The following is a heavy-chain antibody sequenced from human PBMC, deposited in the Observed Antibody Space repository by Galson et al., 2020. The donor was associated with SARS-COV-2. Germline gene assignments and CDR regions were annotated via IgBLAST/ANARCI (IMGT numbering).Heavy chain of an antibody. J-gene: IGHJ5*02. Sequence: ASVKVSCKTSGYSFTSYDINWVRQATGQGLEWMGWMNPGNGNSDCAQSFQGRLTLTRDTPTSTAYMELSSLKSEDTAVYYCAIHPNSWYESWGQGTLVTVSS. CDR3: AIHPNSWYES. CDR2: MNPGNGNS. D-gene: IGHD6-13*01. CDR1: GYSFTSYD. V-gene: IGHV1-8*01.